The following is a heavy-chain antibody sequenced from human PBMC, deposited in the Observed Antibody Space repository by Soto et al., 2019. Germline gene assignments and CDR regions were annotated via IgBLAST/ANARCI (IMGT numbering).Heavy chain of an antibody. CDR2: ISAYNGNT. V-gene: IGHV1-18*01. CDR1: GYTFTSYG. D-gene: IGHD1-7*01. CDR3: AREPYYYDRKYNWNYDWFDP. J-gene: IGHJ5*02. Sequence: ASVKVSCKASGYTFTSYGISWVRQAPGQGLEWMGWISAYNGNTNYAQKLQGRVTMTTDTSTSTAYMELRSLRSDDTAVYYCAREPYYYDRKYNWNYDWFDPWGQGTLVTVSS.